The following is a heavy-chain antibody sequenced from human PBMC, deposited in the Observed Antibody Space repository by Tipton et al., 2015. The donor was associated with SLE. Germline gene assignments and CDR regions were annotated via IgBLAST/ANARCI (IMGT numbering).Heavy chain of an antibody. CDR2: VYTSGST. CDR1: GGSISSGNYY. V-gene: IGHV4-61*02. D-gene: IGHD5-18*01. Sequence: TLSLTCTVSGGSISSGNYYWSWIRQPAGKRLEWIGRVYTSGSTNYNPSLPSLKSRITISIDTSKNQFSLKLSSVTAADTAVYYCASPYSHGAGFDSWGQGTLVIVSS. CDR3: ASPYSHGAGFDS. J-gene: IGHJ4*02.